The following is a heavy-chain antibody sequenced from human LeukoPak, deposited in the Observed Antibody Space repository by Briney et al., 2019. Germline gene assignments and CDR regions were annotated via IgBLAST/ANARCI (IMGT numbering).Heavy chain of an antibody. CDR3: ARARYIGAASGILWFDP. CDR1: GGAFDNYA. Sequence: ASVKVSCKTSGGAFDNYAISWVRQAHGRGLEWMGRIVPTLGLSTYAQNFQGRVTITADKSTTTVNLELNGLRSDDTAIYYCARARYIGAASGILWFDPWGQGTLVTVSS. CDR2: IVPTLGLS. J-gene: IGHJ5*02. D-gene: IGHD6-13*01. V-gene: IGHV1-69*04.